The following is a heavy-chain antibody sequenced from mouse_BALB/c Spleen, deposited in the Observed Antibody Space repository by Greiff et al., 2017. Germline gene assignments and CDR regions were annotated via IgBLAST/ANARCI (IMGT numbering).Heavy chain of an antibody. Sequence: EVQGVESGGGLVQPGGSRKLSCAASGFTFSDYGMAWVRQAPGKGPEWVAFISNLAYSIYYADTVTGRFTISRENAKNTLYLEMSSLRSEDTAMYYCARDRTGHYAMDYWGQGTSVTVSS. CDR1: GFTFSDYG. V-gene: IGHV5-15*02. CDR2: ISNLAYSI. J-gene: IGHJ4*01. D-gene: IGHD4-1*01. CDR3: ARDRTGHYAMDY.